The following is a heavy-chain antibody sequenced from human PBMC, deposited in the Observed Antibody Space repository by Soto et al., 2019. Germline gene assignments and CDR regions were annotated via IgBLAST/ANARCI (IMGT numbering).Heavy chain of an antibody. Sequence: QLQLQESGSGLVKPSQTLSLTCAVSGGYISSGGYSWRSIRQLPGKGLEWIGYRYHRGRTYYKPSLKSRVTISIDRSKNQFSLKLSSETAADPAVYYCARVPDYWGQGILVTVSS. D-gene: IGHD2-2*01. CDR1: GGYISSGGYS. CDR3: ARVPDY. V-gene: IGHV4-30-2*01. CDR2: RYHRGRT. J-gene: IGHJ4*02.